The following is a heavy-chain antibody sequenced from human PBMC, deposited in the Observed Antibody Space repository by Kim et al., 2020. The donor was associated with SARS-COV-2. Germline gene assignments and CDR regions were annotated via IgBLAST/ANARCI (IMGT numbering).Heavy chain of an antibody. Sequence: ASVKVSCKASGYTFTSYGISWVRQAPGQGLEWMGWISAYNGNTNYAQKLQGRVTMTTDTSTSTAYMELRSLRSDDTAVYYCARGLAGRVGALPLDYWGQGTLVTVSS. V-gene: IGHV1-18*01. CDR2: ISAYNGNT. J-gene: IGHJ4*02. CDR3: ARGLAGRVGALPLDY. CDR1: GYTFTSYG. D-gene: IGHD1-26*01.